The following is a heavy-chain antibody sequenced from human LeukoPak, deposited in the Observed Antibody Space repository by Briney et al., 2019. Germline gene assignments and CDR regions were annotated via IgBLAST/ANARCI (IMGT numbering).Heavy chain of an antibody. Sequence: SSETLSLTCAVYGGSFSGYYWSWVRQPPGKGLEWMGEINHSGSTNYNPSLKSRVTISVDTSKNQFSLKLSSVTAADTAVYYCARVGRRGYRVNNWFDPWGQGTLVTVSS. V-gene: IGHV4-34*01. CDR3: ARVGRRGYRVNNWFDP. D-gene: IGHD5-18*01. CDR1: GGSFSGYY. J-gene: IGHJ5*02. CDR2: INHSGST.